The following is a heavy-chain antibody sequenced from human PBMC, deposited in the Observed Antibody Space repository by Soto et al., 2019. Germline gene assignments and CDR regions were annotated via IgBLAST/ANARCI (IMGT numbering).Heavy chain of an antibody. V-gene: IGHV4-39*01. CDR3: ASFDGSGYYVWWYY. Sequence: SETLSLTCTVSCGSISSTSNYWGWIRQPPGKGLEWIGIIDYSGSTDHNPSLKSRVTISVDTSKNQFSLRLTSVTAADTAIYYCASFDGSGYYVWWYYWGQGTLVTVSS. J-gene: IGHJ4*02. CDR2: IDYSGST. CDR1: CGSISSTSNY. D-gene: IGHD3-22*01.